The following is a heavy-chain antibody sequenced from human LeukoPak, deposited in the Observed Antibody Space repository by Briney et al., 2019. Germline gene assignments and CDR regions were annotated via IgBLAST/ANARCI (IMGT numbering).Heavy chain of an antibody. V-gene: IGHV4-34*01. CDR1: GGSFSGYY. D-gene: IGHD3-10*01. CDR3: ASTFFYYGSGSYYNPPDY. J-gene: IGHJ4*02. Sequence: ETLSLTCGVSGGSFSGYYWSWIRQPPGKGLEWIGEINHSGSTNYNPSLKSRVTISVDTSKNQFSLKLSSVTAADTAVYYCASTFFYYGSGSYYNPPDYWGQGTLVTVSS. CDR2: INHSGST.